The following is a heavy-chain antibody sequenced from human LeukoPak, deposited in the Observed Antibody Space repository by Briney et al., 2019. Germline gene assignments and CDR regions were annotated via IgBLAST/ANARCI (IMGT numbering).Heavy chain of an antibody. D-gene: IGHD3-22*01. CDR1: GYTFTSYD. CDR2: MNPNSGNT. CDR3: ARGSKRRYYDSRYYFDY. Sequence: ASVKVSCKASGYTFTSYDINWVRQATGQGLEWMGWMNPNSGNTGYAQKFQGRATMTRNTSISTAYMELSSLRSEDTAVYYCARGSKRRYYDSRYYFDYWGQGTLVTVSS. V-gene: IGHV1-8*01. J-gene: IGHJ4*02.